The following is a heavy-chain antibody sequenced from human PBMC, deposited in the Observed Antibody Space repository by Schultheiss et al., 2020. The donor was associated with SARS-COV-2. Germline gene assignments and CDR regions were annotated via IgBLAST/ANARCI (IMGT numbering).Heavy chain of an antibody. D-gene: IGHD6-13*01. CDR1: GYSISSGYY. CDR2: IYHSGST. V-gene: IGHV4-38-2*02. CDR3: ARDYRDSSSWYYYYGMDV. Sequence: SETLSLTCAVSGYSISSGYYWGWIRQPPGKGLEWIGSIYHSGSTYYNPSLKSRVTISVDTSKNQFSLKLSSVTAADTAVYYCARDYRDSSSWYYYYGMDVWGQGTLVTVSS. J-gene: IGHJ6*02.